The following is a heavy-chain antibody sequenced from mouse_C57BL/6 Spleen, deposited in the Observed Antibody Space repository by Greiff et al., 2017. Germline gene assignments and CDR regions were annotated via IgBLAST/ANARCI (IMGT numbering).Heavy chain of an antibody. D-gene: IGHD1-1*01. Sequence: VKLLESGAELVRPGASVTLSCKASGYTFTDYEMHWVKQTPVHGLEWIGAIDPETGGTAYNQKFKGKAILTADKSSSTAYMELRSLTSEDSAVYYCTRVITTVVAIDYWGQGTTLTVSS. V-gene: IGHV1-15*01. CDR2: IDPETGGT. CDR3: TRVITTVVAIDY. J-gene: IGHJ2*01. CDR1: GYTFTDYE.